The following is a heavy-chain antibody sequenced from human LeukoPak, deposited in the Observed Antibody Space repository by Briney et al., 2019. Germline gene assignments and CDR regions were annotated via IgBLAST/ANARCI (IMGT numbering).Heavy chain of an antibody. D-gene: IGHD2-2*01. CDR3: AKDHSGYCLSTSSPCYMDV. V-gene: IGHV3-30*02. Sequence: PGGSLRLSCAASGFTFSNYALHWVRQAPGKGLEWVAFIRSDGSNKYYADSVKGRFTISRDNSKNTLYLQMNSLRAEDTAVYYCAKDHSGYCLSTSSPCYMDVWGKGTTVTVSS. CDR2: IRSDGSNK. CDR1: GFTFSNYA. J-gene: IGHJ6*03.